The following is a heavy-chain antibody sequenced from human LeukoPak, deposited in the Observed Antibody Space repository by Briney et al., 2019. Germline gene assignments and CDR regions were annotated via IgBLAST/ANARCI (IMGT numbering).Heavy chain of an antibody. J-gene: IGHJ4*02. CDR2: IYYSGST. CDR1: GGSISSGGYY. V-gene: IGHV4-61*08. Sequence: SQTLSLTCTVSGGSISSGGYYWSWIRQPPGKGLEWIGYIYYSGSTNYNPSLKSRVTISVDTSKNQFSLKLSSVTAADTAVYYCARARSDITGTAFFDYWGQGTLVTVSS. CDR3: ARARSDITGTAFFDY. D-gene: IGHD1-20*01.